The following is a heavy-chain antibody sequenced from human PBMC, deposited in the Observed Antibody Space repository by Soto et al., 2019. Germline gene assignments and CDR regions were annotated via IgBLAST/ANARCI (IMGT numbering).Heavy chain of an antibody. J-gene: IGHJ5*02. CDR3: AKDRSVDTRDWFDP. D-gene: IGHD5-18*01. V-gene: IGHV3-30*18. CDR1: GFTFSSYG. CDR2: ISYDGSNK. Sequence: PGGSLRLSCAASGFTFSSYGMHWVRQAPGKGLEWVAVISYDGSNKYYADSVKGRFTISRDNSKNTLYLQMNSLRADDTAVYYCAKDRSVDTRDWFDPWGQGTLVTVSS.